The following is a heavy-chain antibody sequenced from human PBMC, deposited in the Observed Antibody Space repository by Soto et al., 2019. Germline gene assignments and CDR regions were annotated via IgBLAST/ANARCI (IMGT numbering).Heavy chain of an antibody. V-gene: IGHV4-39*01. CDR2: IYYSGST. D-gene: IGHD6-19*01. CDR3: ARRPVPSYVPVQVAGFDY. CDR1: GGSISSSSYY. J-gene: IGHJ4*02. Sequence: SETLSLTCTVSGGSISSSSYYWGWIRQPPGKGLEWIGSIYYSGSTYYNPSLKSRVTISVDTSKNQFSLKLSSVTAADTAVYYCARRPVPSYVPVQVAGFDYWGQGTLVTVSS.